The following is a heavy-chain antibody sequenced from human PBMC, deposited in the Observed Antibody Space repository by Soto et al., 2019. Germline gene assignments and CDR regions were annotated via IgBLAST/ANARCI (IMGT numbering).Heavy chain of an antibody. Sequence: PGGSLRRSWAASGFTFGNFVMRWVRQTPGKGLEWVSTITETGADTYYTDSVKGRFTISRDNSKNTLYLQMTTLRAEDTALYYCTKASSDRNHMEVWGPGTTVTVSS. CDR1: GFTFGNFV. CDR2: ITETGADT. V-gene: IGHV3-23*01. CDR3: TKASSDRNHMEV. J-gene: IGHJ6*02.